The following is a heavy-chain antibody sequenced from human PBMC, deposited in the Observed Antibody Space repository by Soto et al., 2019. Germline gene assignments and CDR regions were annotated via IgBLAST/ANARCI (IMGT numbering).Heavy chain of an antibody. V-gene: IGHV1-69*02. J-gene: IGHJ4*02. D-gene: IGHD3-10*01. CDR1: GGTFNSYV. CDR3: IWASGRQGGD. CDR2: IIPMVGMA. Sequence: QVQLEQSAAEVTRPGSSVKVSCKASGGTFNSYVFSWVRQAPGQGLEWVGRIIPMVGMANYAQRFRGGVTITADNATTTVYLERSSLRNNDTAVYYYIWASGRQGGDWGQGTLVSVSP.